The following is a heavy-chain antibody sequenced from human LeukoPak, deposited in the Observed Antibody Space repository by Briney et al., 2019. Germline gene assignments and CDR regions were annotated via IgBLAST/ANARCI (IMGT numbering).Heavy chain of an antibody. Sequence: GESLKISCKGSGYSFTSYWIGWVRQMPGKGLEWMGIIYPGDSDTRYGPSFQGQVTISADKSVSTAYLQWSSLKASDTAMYYCARRGYCSSTSCYSFDYWGQGTLVTVSS. D-gene: IGHD2-2*01. CDR1: GYSFTSYW. CDR2: IYPGDSDT. J-gene: IGHJ4*02. V-gene: IGHV5-51*01. CDR3: ARRGYCSSTSCYSFDY.